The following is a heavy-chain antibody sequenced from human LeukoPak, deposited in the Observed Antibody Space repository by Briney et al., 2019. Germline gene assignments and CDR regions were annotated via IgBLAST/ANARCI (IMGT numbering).Heavy chain of an antibody. Sequence: GGSLRLSCSASGFTFSNFGMHWVRQAPGKGLEYVSAISGNGGSTHYADSVKGRFTISRDNSKNTLYLQMTSLKAEDTAVYYCVKEHCSSTSCFYFDYWGQGTLVTVPS. V-gene: IGHV3-64D*06. D-gene: IGHD2-2*01. CDR3: VKEHCSSTSCFYFDY. CDR1: GFTFSNFG. CDR2: ISGNGGST. J-gene: IGHJ4*02.